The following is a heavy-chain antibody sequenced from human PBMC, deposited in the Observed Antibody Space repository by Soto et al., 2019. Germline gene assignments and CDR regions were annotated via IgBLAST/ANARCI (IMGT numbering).Heavy chain of an antibody. J-gene: IGHJ5*02. V-gene: IGHV3-30-3*01. CDR3: ARMGGMGWFDP. CDR2: TSFDGTNK. Sequence: QVHLVESGGGVVQPGRSLRLSCAASGFTFSTYAMHWVRQAPGKGLEWVATTSFDGTNKYYADSLKGRFTISRENSMNTLFLQMTSLRAEDTAVYSCARMGGMGWFDPWGQGTLVTVSS. D-gene: IGHD3-16*01. CDR1: GFTFSTYA.